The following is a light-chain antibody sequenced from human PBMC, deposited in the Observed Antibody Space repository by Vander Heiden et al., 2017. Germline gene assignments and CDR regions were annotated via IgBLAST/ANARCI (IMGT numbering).Light chain of an antibody. Sequence: EIVLTQSPGTLSLSPGDRATLFCRASQSVSATYLAWYQQRPGQAPRVLIYGASGRASGIPDRFSGSGYGTDFTLTISRLEPDDFAVYFCQQYGGSPPWTFGQGTKVEMK. CDR3: QQYGGSPPWT. V-gene: IGKV3-20*01. J-gene: IGKJ1*01. CDR1: QSVSATY. CDR2: GAS.